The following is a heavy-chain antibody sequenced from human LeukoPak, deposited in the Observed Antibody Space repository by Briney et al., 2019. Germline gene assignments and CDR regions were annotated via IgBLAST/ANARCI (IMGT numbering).Heavy chain of an antibody. J-gene: IGHJ6*03. CDR2: MNPNSGNT. CDR3: AREELRYFDWSYYYYMDV. V-gene: IGHV1-8*01. Sequence: ASVKVSCKASGHTFTSYDINWVRQATGQGLEWMGWMNPNSGNTGYAQKFQGRVTMTRNTSISTAYMELSSLRSEDTAVYYCAREELRYFDWSYYYYMDVWGKGTTVTVSS. CDR1: GHTFTSYD. D-gene: IGHD3-9*01.